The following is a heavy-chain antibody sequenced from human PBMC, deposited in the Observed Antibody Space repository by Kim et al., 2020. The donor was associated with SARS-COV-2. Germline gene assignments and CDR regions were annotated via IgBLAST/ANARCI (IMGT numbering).Heavy chain of an antibody. CDR3: AGGYASGAWHDY. D-gene: IGHD6-25*01. Sequence: DYSASGKSRITIIPDTSKNQFSLQLNSVTPEDTAVYYCAGGYASGAWHDYWGQGTLVTVSS. V-gene: IGHV6-1*01. J-gene: IGHJ4*02.